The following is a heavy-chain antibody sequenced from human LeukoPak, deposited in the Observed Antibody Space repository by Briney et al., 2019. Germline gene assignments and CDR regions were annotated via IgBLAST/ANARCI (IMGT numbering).Heavy chain of an antibody. CDR3: ARGGSWYAAAGFDP. CDR2: MNSNSGNT. D-gene: IGHD6-13*01. V-gene: IGHV1-8*01. J-gene: IGHJ5*02. CDR1: GYTFTSYD. Sequence: ASVKVSCKASGYTFTSYDINWVRQATGQGLEWMGWMNSNSGNTGYAQKFQGRVTMTRNTSISTAYMELSSLRSEDTAVYYCARGGSWYAAAGFDPWGQGTLVTVSS.